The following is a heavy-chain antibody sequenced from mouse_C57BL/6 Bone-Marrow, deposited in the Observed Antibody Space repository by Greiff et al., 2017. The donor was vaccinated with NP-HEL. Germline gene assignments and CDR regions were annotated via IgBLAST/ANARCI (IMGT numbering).Heavy chain of an antibody. V-gene: IGHV1-69*01. CDR1: GYTFTSYW. J-gene: IGHJ4*01. CDR2: LDPSDSYT. CDR3: ARDYDYPYYAMDY. Sequence: VQLQQPGAELVMPGASVKLSCKASGYTFTSYWMHWVKQRPGQGLEWIGELDPSDSYTNYNQKFKGKSTLTVDKSSSTAYMQRSSLTSEDSAVYYCARDYDYPYYAMDYWGQGTSVTVSS. D-gene: IGHD2-4*01.